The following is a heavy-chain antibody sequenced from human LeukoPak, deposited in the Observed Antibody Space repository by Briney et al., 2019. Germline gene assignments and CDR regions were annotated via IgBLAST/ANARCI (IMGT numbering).Heavy chain of an antibody. CDR1: GGTFSSYT. J-gene: IGHJ5*02. CDR2: IIPILGMA. V-gene: IGHV1-69*04. D-gene: IGHD2-15*01. Sequence: SVKVSCKASGGTFSSYTISWVRQAPGQGLEWMGRIIPILGMANYAQKFQGRVTITADKSTSTAYMELSSLRSEDTAVYYCARDHIPEDIVVVVAATGFDPWGQGTLVTVSS. CDR3: ARDHIPEDIVVVVAATGFDP.